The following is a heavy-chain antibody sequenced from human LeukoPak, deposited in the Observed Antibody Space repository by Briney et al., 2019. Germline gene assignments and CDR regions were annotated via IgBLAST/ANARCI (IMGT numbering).Heavy chain of an antibody. J-gene: IGHJ4*02. V-gene: IGHV4-59*12. D-gene: IGHD3-10*01. CDR3: ARARVVRGVTPFDY. CDR2: IYYSGST. CDR1: GGSISDYY. Sequence: PSETLSLTCTVSGGSISDYYWSWIRQPPGRGLEWIGYIYYSGSTNYNPSLKSRVTISVDTSKNQFSLQLSSVTAADTAVYYCARARVVRGVTPFDYWGQGTLVSVSS.